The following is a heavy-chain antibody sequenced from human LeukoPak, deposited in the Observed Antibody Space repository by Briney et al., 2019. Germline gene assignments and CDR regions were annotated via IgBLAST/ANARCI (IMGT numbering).Heavy chain of an antibody. CDR3: ATATTPTISRHYFDS. CDR2: LYKNGNT. Sequence: TGGSLRLSCAASGFSVSTNHMSWVRQAPGRGLEWVSHLYKNGNTNYADSVEGRFTISRDSSNNILFLQMSNLRTEDTAVYYCATATTPTISRHYFDSWGQGTLVTVSS. V-gene: IGHV3-53*01. J-gene: IGHJ4*02. D-gene: IGHD5-24*01. CDR1: GFSVSTNH.